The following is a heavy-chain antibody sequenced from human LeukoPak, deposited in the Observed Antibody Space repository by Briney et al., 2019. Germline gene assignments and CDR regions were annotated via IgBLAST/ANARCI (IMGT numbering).Heavy chain of an antibody. D-gene: IGHD3-22*01. CDR1: GGTFSSYA. V-gene: IGHV1-69*04. CDR2: IIPILGIA. CDR3: ARDYYDSPDLDY. J-gene: IGHJ4*02. Sequence: SVKVSCKASGGTFSSYAISWVRQAPGQGLEWMGRIIPILGIANYAQKFQGRVTITADRSTSTAYMELSSLRSEDTAVYYCARDYYDSPDLDYWGQGTLVTVSS.